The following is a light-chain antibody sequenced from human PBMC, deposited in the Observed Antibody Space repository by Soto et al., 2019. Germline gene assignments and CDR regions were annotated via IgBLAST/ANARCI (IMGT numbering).Light chain of an antibody. Sequence: EIVLTQSPGTLSLSPGERAILSCRASQSVSSSYLAWYQQKPGQAPRLLIYGASSRATGIPDRFSGSGSGTDFTLTISRLEPEDFAVYYCQQYGSSPPEYTFGQGTKLEIK. CDR2: GAS. J-gene: IGKJ2*01. CDR1: QSVSSSY. CDR3: QQYGSSPPEYT. V-gene: IGKV3-20*01.